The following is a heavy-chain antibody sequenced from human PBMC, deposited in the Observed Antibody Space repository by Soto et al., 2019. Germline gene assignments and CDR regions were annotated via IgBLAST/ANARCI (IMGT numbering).Heavy chain of an antibody. V-gene: IGHV1-2*04. J-gene: IGHJ6*03. CDR3: ARASWGGSYSYYMDV. CDR2: INPDSGGT. D-gene: IGHD3-16*01. CDR1: GYMFTGYY. Sequence: QVQLVQSGAEVTKPGASVKVSCKASGYMFTGYYMHWVRQAPGQGLEWMGWINPDSGGTNYAQKLQGWVTMTRDTSISTAFMERNRLRFDDTAVYYCARASWGGSYSYYMDVWGKGTMVTVSS.